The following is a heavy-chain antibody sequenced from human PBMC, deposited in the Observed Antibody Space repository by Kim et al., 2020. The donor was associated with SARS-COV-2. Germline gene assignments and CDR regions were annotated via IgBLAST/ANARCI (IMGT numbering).Heavy chain of an antibody. CDR2: T. D-gene: IGHD6-13*01. CDR3: ASSSWFIVFDY. V-gene: IGHV3-23*01. J-gene: IGHJ4*02. Sequence: TYYADSGKGRITIASDNSKTKLYLQMNSLRAEDTAVYYCASSSWFIVFDYWGQGTLVTVSS.